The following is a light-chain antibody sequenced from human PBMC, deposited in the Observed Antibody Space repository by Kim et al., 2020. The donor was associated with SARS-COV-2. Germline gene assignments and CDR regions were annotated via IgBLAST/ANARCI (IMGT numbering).Light chain of an antibody. CDR2: DVS. CDR1: SSDGGGYNY. CDR3: CSYAGSYTFWV. J-gene: IGLJ3*02. V-gene: IGLV2-11*01. Sequence: SVTISCTVTSSDGGGYNYVSWYQQHPGKAPELMIYDVSKRPSGVPDRFSGSKSGNTASLTISGLQAEDEADYYCCSYAGSYTFWVFGGGTQLTVL.